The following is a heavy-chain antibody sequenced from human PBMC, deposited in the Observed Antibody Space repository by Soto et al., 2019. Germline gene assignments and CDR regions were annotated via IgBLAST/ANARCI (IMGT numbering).Heavy chain of an antibody. CDR2: IHHSGST. CDR3: ARRRGYSGYY. J-gene: IGHJ4*02. Sequence: QVQLQQWGAGLLKPSETLSLTCAVYFGSFSGYYWSWIRHPPGKGLEWIGDIHHSGSTNYNPSLKSRVTISVDTDKSPFSLKLSSVTAADTAVYDCARRRGYSGYYWGQGTLVTVSS. D-gene: IGHD5-12*01. CDR1: FGSFSGYY. V-gene: IGHV4-34*01.